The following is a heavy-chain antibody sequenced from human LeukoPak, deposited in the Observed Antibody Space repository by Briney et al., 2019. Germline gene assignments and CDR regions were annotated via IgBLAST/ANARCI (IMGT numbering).Heavy chain of an antibody. CDR1: GFTFSSYS. CDR3: ARGLIPAPTVFDY. CDR2: ISSSSSTI. V-gene: IGHV3-48*01. J-gene: IGHJ4*02. D-gene: IGHD2-2*01. Sequence: PGGSLRLSCAASGFTFSSYSMNWVRQAPGKGLEWVSYISSSSSTIYYADSVKGRFTISRDNAKNSLYLQMNSLRAEDTAVYYCARGLIPAPTVFDYWGQGTLVTVSS.